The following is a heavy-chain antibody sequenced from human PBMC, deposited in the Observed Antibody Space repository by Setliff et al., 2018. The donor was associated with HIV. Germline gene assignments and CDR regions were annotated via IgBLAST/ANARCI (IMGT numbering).Heavy chain of an antibody. J-gene: IGHJ4*01. CDR1: SGSISSGTYY. V-gene: IGHV4-31*03. CDR2: IDYSGSA. D-gene: IGHD5-18*01. Sequence: PSETLSLTCTVSSGSISSGTYYWSWIRQYPGKGLEWIGYIDYSGSAFYNPSLKSRITISRDTSKNQFSLKMNSVTAADTAVYYCAREGKTALVTKYFDYWGHGKLGTISS. CDR3: AREGKTALVTKYFDY.